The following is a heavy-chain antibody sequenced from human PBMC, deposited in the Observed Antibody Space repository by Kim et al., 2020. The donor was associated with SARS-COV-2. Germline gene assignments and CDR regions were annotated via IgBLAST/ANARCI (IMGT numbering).Heavy chain of an antibody. Sequence: PSLKSRVSRSVDKSKNQFSLKLSSVTAADTAVYYCARDYEGDGYNAGIDYWGQGTLVTVSS. J-gene: IGHJ4*02. D-gene: IGHD5-12*01. V-gene: IGHV4-4*02. CDR3: ARDYEGDGYNAGIDY.